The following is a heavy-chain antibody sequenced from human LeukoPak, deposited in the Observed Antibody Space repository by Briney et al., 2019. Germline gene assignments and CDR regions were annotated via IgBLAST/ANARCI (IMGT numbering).Heavy chain of an antibody. CDR3: AKDLVPYSGSYESFDY. J-gene: IGHJ4*02. V-gene: IGHV3-23*01. Sequence: PGGSLRLSCAASGFTFSSYAMSWVRQAPGKGLEWVSAISGSGGSTYYADSVKGRFTISRDNSKNTLYLQMNSLRAEDTAVYYCAKDLVPYSGSYESFDYWGQGTLVTVSS. CDR2: ISGSGGST. D-gene: IGHD1-26*01. CDR1: GFTFSSYA.